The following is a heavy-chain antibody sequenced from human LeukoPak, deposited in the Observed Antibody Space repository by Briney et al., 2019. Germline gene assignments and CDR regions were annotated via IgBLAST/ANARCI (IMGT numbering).Heavy chain of an antibody. Sequence: GGSLRLSCEGSGPTFSSYSMSWVRQAPGRGLEWVSAISGSGGSTYYADSVKGRFTISRDNSKNTLYLQMNSLRAEDTAVYYCAKDLQAAAGPRNYDYWGQGTLVTVSS. CDR1: GPTFSSYS. CDR3: AKDLQAAAGPRNYDY. V-gene: IGHV3-23*01. D-gene: IGHD6-13*01. CDR2: ISGSGGST. J-gene: IGHJ4*02.